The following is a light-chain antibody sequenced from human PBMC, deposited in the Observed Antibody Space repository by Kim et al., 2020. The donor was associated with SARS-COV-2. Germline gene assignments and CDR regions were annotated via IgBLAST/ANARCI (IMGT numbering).Light chain of an antibody. Sequence: VSPGERATLSCRASQSVSSNLAWYQQKPGQAPRLLIYGASTRATGVPARFSGSGSGTEFTLTISSLQSEDFAIYYCQQYNDWPPYTFGQGTKLEI. V-gene: IGKV3-15*01. CDR1: QSVSSN. CDR2: GAS. J-gene: IGKJ2*01. CDR3: QQYNDWPPYT.